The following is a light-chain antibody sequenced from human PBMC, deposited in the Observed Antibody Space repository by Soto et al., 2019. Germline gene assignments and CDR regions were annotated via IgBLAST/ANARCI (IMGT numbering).Light chain of an antibody. CDR3: QQYNSYST. CDR2: DVS. J-gene: IGKJ1*01. Sequence: DIQMTQSPSTLSASVGDRVTITCRASQGISGRLAWYQQKPGKAPNLLIYDVSNLESGVPSRFSGTGSGTEFTLTINSLQRDDFATYYCQQYNSYSTFGPGTKVEVK. CDR1: QGISGR. V-gene: IGKV1-5*01.